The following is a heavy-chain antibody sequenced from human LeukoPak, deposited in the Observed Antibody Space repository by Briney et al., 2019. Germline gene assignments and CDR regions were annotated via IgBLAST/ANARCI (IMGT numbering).Heavy chain of an antibody. Sequence: PGGTLRLSCAASGFPFSSHGMSWVRQAPGKGLEWVGRIKAKAHGGTIEYAAPVKGRFTISRDDSKNTLYLQMNSLKTEDTAVYYCTTDGVGVEGATYDNWGQGTLVSVSS. CDR2: IKAKAHGGTI. CDR3: TTDGVGVEGATYDN. CDR1: GFPFSSHG. V-gene: IGHV3-15*01. J-gene: IGHJ4*02. D-gene: IGHD1-26*01.